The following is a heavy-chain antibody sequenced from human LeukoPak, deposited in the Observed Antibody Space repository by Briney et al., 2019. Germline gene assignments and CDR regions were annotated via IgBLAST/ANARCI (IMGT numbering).Heavy chain of an antibody. CDR3: TRQWHTPSDY. CDR1: GFIFNNYW. D-gene: IGHD6-19*01. V-gene: IGHV3-74*01. J-gene: IGHJ4*02. Sequence: PGGSLRLSCAASGFIFNNYWMHWVRQSPGEGPLWLARINGDGSSTSYAHSEQGRFSISRDNAKNTLYLQMNSLTAEDTAVYYCTRQWHTPSDYWGQGTQVTVSS. CDR2: INGDGSST.